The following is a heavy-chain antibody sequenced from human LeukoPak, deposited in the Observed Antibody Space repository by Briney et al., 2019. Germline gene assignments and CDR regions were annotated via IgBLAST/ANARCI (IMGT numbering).Heavy chain of an antibody. Sequence: PGRSLRLSCAASGFTFDDYAMHWVRQAPGKGLEWVSGISWNSGSIGYADSVKGRFTISRDDAKNSLYLQMNSLRAEDTALYYCAKEVRRLVVVPAAIYGMDVWGQGTTVTVSS. J-gene: IGHJ6*02. CDR2: ISWNSGSI. V-gene: IGHV3-9*01. D-gene: IGHD2-2*01. CDR3: AKEVRRLVVVPAAIYGMDV. CDR1: GFTFDDYA.